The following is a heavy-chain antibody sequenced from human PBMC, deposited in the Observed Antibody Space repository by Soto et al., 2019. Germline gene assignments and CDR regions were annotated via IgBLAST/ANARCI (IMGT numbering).Heavy chain of an antibody. J-gene: IGHJ4*02. V-gene: IGHV2-5*02. Sequence: QITLNESGPTQVKPRQTLTLTCTFSGFSLTTSGVGVGWIRQSPGKAPEWLALIYWDDDKRYSPSLKSSITIIKDTSKNQVVLTMADLDPADTATYYCAHRVLRTVFGLVTTTAIYFDFWGQGTPVAVSS. CDR3: AHRVLRTVFGLVTTTAIYFDF. CDR2: IYWDDDK. D-gene: IGHD3-3*01. CDR1: GFSLTTSGVG.